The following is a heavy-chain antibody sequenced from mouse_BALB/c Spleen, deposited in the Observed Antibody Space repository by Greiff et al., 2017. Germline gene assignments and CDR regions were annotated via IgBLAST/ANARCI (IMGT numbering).Heavy chain of an antibody. J-gene: IGHJ4*01. V-gene: IGHV7-3*02. CDR3: ARDRYYGSSYAMDY. Sequence: EVKLVESGGGLVQPGGSLRLSCATSGFTFTDYYMSWVRQPPGKALEWLGFIRNKANGYTTEYSAPVKGRFTISRDNSQNILYLQMNTLRAEDSATYYCARDRYYGSSYAMDYWGQGTSVTVSA. CDR2: IRNKANGYTT. D-gene: IGHD1-1*01. CDR1: GFTFTDYY.